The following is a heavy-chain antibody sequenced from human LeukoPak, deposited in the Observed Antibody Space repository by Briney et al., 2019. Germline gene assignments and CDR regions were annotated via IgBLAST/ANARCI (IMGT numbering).Heavy chain of an antibody. CDR3: ARYCSSTSCLLDY. V-gene: IGHV4-39*01. CDR2: IYYSGCT. D-gene: IGHD2-2*01. Sequence: IGSIYYSGCTYYTPSLKSRVPISVDTSKNQFSLKLSSVTAAVTAVYYCARYCSSTSCLLDYWGQGTLVTVSS. J-gene: IGHJ4*02.